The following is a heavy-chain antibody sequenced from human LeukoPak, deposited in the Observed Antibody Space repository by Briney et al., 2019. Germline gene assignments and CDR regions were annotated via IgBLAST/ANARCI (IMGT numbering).Heavy chain of an antibody. J-gene: IGHJ4*02. CDR1: GFTFSSYW. D-gene: IGHD1-26*01. CDR2: IKQDGSGK. V-gene: IGHV3-7*01. CDR3: ARDLQIGSYDY. Sequence: PGGSLRLSCAASGFTFSSYWMSWVRQAPGKGLEWVANIKQDGSGKYYVDSVEGRFTISRDNAKDSLYLQMNSLRAEDTAVYYCARDLQIGSYDYWGQGTLVTVSS.